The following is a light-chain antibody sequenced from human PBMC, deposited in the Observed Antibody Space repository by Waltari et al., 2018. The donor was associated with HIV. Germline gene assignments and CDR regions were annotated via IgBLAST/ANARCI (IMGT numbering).Light chain of an antibody. V-gene: IGLV2-11*01. CDR3: CSYAGSYTR. CDR1: SSDVGGYNY. CDR2: DVS. J-gene: IGLJ2*01. Sequence: QSALTQPRSVSGSPGQSVTFSCTGTSSDVGGYNYVSWYQQHPGKAPKPMIYDVSKRPSGVPVRFAGSKAGNTASLTISGLQAEDEADYYCCSYAGSYTRFGGGTKLTVL.